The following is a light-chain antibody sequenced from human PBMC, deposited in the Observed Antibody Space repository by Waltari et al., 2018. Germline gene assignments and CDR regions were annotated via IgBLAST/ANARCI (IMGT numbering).Light chain of an antibody. CDR1: SSDIGRYDI. CDR3: CSYAGNYVWV. J-gene: IGLJ3*02. V-gene: IGLV2-23*02. CDR2: DVS. Sequence: QSALTQPAAVSGSPGQAGTISCIGSSSDIGRYDIVCWYQQHPGNAPKLVISDVSKRPSGVSDRFSGSKSGDTASLTISGLQFEDEADYYCCSYAGNYVWVFGGGTRLTVL.